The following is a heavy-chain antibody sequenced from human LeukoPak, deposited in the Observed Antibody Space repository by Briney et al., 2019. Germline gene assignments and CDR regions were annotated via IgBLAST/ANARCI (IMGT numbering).Heavy chain of an antibody. Sequence: PGGSLRLSCAASGLTFSSYAMSWVRQAPGKGLEWVSIISGSSRHIYYADSVKGRFTISRDNSKNTLYLQMTSLRAEDTAVYYCAKDLDGFWGQGTLVTVSS. CDR3: AKDLDGF. V-gene: IGHV3-23*01. CDR1: GLTFSSYA. CDR2: ISGSSRHI. J-gene: IGHJ4*02. D-gene: IGHD6-25*01.